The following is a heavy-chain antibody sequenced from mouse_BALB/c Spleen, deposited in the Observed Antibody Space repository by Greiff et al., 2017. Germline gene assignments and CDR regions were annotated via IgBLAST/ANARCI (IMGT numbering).Heavy chain of an antibody. CDR1: GFNIKDTY. J-gene: IGHJ1*01. Sequence: VQLQQSGAELVKPGASVKLSCTASGFNIKDTYMHWVKQRPEQGLEWIGRIDPANGNTKYDPKFQGKATITADTSSNTAYLQLSSLTSEDTAVDYCARRYYRYDDYCDGWGAGTTVTVSS. CDR2: IDPANGNT. CDR3: ARRYYRYDDYCDG. V-gene: IGHV14-3*02. D-gene: IGHD2-14*01.